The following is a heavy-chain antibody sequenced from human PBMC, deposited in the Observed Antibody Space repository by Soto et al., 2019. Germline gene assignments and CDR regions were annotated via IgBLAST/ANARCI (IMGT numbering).Heavy chain of an antibody. V-gene: IGHV4-34*01. Sequence: SETLSLTCAVYGGSFSCYYWSWIRQPPGKGLEWIGEINHSGSTNYNPSLKSRVTISVDTSKNQFSLKLSSVTAADTAVYYCATVEVVPAAKKWFDPWGQGTLVTVSS. CDR1: GGSFSCYY. CDR2: INHSGST. D-gene: IGHD2-2*01. CDR3: ATVEVVPAAKKWFDP. J-gene: IGHJ5*02.